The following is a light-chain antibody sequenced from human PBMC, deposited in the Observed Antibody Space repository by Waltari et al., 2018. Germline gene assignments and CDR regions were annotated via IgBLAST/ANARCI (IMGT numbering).Light chain of an antibody. V-gene: IGKV1-33*01. Sequence: DIQSTSSLSSLSASVGDIPTSTCQASQGISNYLDWYQQKPGKAPKLLIYDTSHLQTGVPSRFSGTGCGTDFTFTISSLQPEDFVTYYCQQYESYPVTFGQGTRLEIK. CDR3: QQYESYPVT. CDR1: QGISNY. J-gene: IGKJ5*01. CDR2: DTS.